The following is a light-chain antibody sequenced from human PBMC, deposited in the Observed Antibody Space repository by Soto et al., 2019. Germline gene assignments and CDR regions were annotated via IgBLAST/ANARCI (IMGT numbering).Light chain of an antibody. J-gene: IGKJ1*01. Sequence: DIQLTQSPPSLSAYVGDEVTLTCRASQGISNYLAWYQQKPGELPKLVIYAASILQTGVPSRFSGSGSGTDFSLTISSLQPEDVATYFCQKYNSPPRTFGQGTKVDIK. V-gene: IGKV1-27*01. CDR2: AAS. CDR3: QKYNSPPRT. CDR1: QGISNY.